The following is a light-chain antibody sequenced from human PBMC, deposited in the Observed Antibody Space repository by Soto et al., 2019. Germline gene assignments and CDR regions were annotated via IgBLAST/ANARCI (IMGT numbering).Light chain of an antibody. CDR1: QGVSSS. V-gene: IGKV3D-15*01. J-gene: IGKJ1*01. CDR3: HQHTKWPPEP. CDR2: GAS. Sequence: SNGEGATLSCRASQGVSSSYIAWYQQTPGQTPSLLIYGASTRATGIPDRFSGSGSGTHITLTSSMQSEDFAVYYCHQHTKWPPEPFGQGTMVAIK.